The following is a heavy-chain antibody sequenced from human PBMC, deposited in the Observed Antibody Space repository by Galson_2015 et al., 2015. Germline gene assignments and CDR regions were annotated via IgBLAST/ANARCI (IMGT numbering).Heavy chain of an antibody. J-gene: IGHJ4*02. V-gene: IGHV3-23*01. CDR3: ARAPGFYPSSWLLDY. CDR2: ISGNGGKI. Sequence: SLRLSCAGSGFTFSSYAMSWVRQAPGQGLEWLSVISGNGGKIDYADSVKGRFTISRDNPKNTLFLQMNSLRGEDTAVYYCARAPGFYPSSWLLDYWGRGTLVTVSS. CDR1: GFTFSSYA. D-gene: IGHD6-13*01.